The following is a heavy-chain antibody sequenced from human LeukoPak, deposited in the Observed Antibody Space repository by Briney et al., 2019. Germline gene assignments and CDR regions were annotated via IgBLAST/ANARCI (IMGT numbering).Heavy chain of an antibody. CDR3: ARDPIAVAGYYFDY. Sequence: TGGSLRLSCAASGFTVSSNYMSWVRQAPGKGLEWVSVIYSGGSTYYADSVKGRFTISRDNSKNTLYLQMNSLRAEDTAVYYWARDPIAVAGYYFDYWGQGTLVTVSS. J-gene: IGHJ4*02. CDR2: IYSGGST. CDR1: GFTVSSNY. D-gene: IGHD6-19*01. V-gene: IGHV3-53*01.